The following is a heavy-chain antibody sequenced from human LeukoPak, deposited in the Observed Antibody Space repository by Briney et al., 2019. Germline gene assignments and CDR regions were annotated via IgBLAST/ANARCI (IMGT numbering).Heavy chain of an antibody. CDR3: ARHLRIAAAPFDY. CDR2: IYPDDSDT. CDR1: GYTFSSYW. Sequence: GESLKISCKGSGYTFSSYWIGWVRQMPGKGLEWMGIIYPDDSDTRYSPSFQGQVTISADKSITTAYLQWSSLKASDTAMYYCARHLRIAAAPFDYWGQGTLVTVSS. J-gene: IGHJ4*02. D-gene: IGHD6-13*01. V-gene: IGHV5-51*01.